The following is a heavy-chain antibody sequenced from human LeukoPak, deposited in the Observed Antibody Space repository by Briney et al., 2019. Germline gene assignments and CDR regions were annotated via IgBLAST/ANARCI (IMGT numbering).Heavy chain of an antibody. CDR3: ARHPNDSYYDSSAYQGPGDY. D-gene: IGHD3-22*01. CDR1: GFTFSTYA. V-gene: IGHV3-30-3*01. J-gene: IGHJ4*02. Sequence: GGSLTLSCAASGFTFSTYAMHWVRQAPGKGLDWVAVISYDGSNKYYADSVKGRFTVSRDNSKNTLYLQMNSLRAEDTAVYYCARHPNDSYYDSSAYQGPGDYWGQGTLVTVSS. CDR2: ISYDGSNK.